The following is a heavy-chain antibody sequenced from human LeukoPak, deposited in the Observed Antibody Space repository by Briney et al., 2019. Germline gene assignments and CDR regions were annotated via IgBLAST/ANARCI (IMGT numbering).Heavy chain of an antibody. J-gene: IGHJ6*02. Sequence: PSETLSLTCTVSGGSISSSSYYWGWIRQPPGKGLEWIGSIYYRGSTDYNPSLESRVTISVDTSKNQFSLRLSSVTAADTAVYYCARVLRWETRYSFFTTYGMDVWGQGTTVTVSS. D-gene: IGHD5-18*01. CDR3: ARVLRWETRYSFFTTYGMDV. CDR1: GGSISSSSYY. V-gene: IGHV4-39*07. CDR2: IYYRGST.